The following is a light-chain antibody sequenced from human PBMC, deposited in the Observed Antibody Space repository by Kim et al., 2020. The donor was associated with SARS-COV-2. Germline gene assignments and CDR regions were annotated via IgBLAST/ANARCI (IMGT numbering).Light chain of an antibody. CDR1: KGISSD. CDR2: GAS. J-gene: IGKJ1*01. CDR3: QEYNGAPWT. Sequence: ASVGDRVTITCRASKGISSDLAWYQQKPGKPPNLLIYGASALMSGVPSRFSGSGSGTDFTLTISSLQPEDVATYYCQEYNGAPWTFGQGTKVDIK. V-gene: IGKV1-27*01.